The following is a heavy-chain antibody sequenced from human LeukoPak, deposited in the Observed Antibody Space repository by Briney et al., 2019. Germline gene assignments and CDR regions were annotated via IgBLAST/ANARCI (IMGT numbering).Heavy chain of an antibody. Sequence: PGRSLRLFCAASGFTFSSYAMHWVRQAPGKGLEWVAVIPYDGSNKYYADSVKGRFTISRDNSKNTLCLQMNSLRAEDTAVYYCARPVAGHTYGHFDYWGQGALVTVSS. CDR3: ARPVAGHTYGHFDY. V-gene: IGHV3-30-3*01. CDR1: GFTFSSYA. CDR2: IPYDGSNK. J-gene: IGHJ4*02. D-gene: IGHD5-18*01.